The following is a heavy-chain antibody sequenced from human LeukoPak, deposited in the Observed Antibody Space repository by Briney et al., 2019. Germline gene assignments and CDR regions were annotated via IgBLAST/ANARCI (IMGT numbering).Heavy chain of an antibody. Sequence: TPVKVSCKASGFTFTTSAMQWVRQARGQRLEWIGWIVVGSGDTNYAQKFQERVTITRDMSTSTAYMELSSLRSEDTAVYYCAVADGTTGTLKEYYYGMDVWGQGTTVTVSS. D-gene: IGHD1-1*01. CDR3: AVADGTTGTLKEYYYGMDV. V-gene: IGHV1-58*02. J-gene: IGHJ6*02. CDR2: IVVGSGDT. CDR1: GFTFTTSA.